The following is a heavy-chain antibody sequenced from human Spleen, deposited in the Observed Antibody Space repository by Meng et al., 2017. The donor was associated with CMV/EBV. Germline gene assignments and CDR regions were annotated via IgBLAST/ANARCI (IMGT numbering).Heavy chain of an antibody. Sequence: GGSLRLSCAASGFSVSSNFMSWVRQAPGKGLGWVSSISSRSSYIYYADSLEGRFTISRDNAKNSLYLQMNSLRTEDTAVYYCAKVAGLLRFLEWLSDDSFNIWGQGTMVTVSS. CDR2: ISSRSSYI. D-gene: IGHD3-3*01. J-gene: IGHJ3*02. V-gene: IGHV3-21*01. CDR1: GFSVSSNF. CDR3: AKVAGLLRFLEWLSDDSFNI.